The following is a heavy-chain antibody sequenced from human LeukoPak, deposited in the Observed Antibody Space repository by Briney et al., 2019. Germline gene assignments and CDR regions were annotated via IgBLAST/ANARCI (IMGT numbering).Heavy chain of an antibody. Sequence: SETLSLTCAVYGGSITGYYWSWIRQPPGKGLEWVGGIHYTGATSYNPSLKSRATISIDTSKNQVSLKLSSVTAADTAVYYCARGNILSGYCFDFWGQGALVTVSS. D-gene: IGHD3-9*01. J-gene: IGHJ4*02. CDR3: ARGNILSGYCFDF. V-gene: IGHV4-34*01. CDR1: GGSITGYY. CDR2: IHYTGAT.